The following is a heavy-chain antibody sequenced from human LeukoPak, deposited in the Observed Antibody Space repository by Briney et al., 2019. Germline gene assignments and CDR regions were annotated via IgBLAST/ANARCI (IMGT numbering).Heavy chain of an antibody. CDR3: ARASQTRSGYYNDY. CDR1: GFTFSSYA. D-gene: IGHD3-3*01. Sequence: PGGSLRLSCAASGFTFSSYALHWVRQAPGKGLEWVAVISYDGSNKNYADSVKGRFTISRDNSKNTLYLQMNSLRAEDTAVYYCARASQTRSGYYNDYWGRGTLVTVSS. V-gene: IGHV3-30-3*01. J-gene: IGHJ4*02. CDR2: ISYDGSNK.